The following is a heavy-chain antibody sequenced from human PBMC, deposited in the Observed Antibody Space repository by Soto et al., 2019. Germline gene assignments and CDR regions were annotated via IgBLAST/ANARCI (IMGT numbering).Heavy chain of an antibody. D-gene: IGHD3-10*01. Sequence: GGSLRLSCAASGFTFSGSAMHWVRQASGKGLEWVGRIRNKANNYATAYSASVKGRFTISRDDSKKTAYLQMNSLKTEDTAVYYCTTGITMVRGVGGNLKSYYFDYWGQGTLVTVSS. CDR1: GFTFSGSA. CDR3: TTGITMVRGVGGNLKSYYFDY. CDR2: IRNKANNYAT. V-gene: IGHV3-73*01. J-gene: IGHJ4*02.